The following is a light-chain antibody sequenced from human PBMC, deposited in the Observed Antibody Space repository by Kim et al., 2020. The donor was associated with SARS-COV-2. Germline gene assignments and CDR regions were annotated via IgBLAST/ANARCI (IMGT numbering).Light chain of an antibody. CDR2: GAS. Sequence: EIVLTQSPGTLSLSPGERATLSCRASQSVSSNYLAWYQQKPGQAPRLLIYGASRRASDIPDRFSGSGSGTDFTLTIRRLEPEDFAVYYCQQYGSSPRTFGPGTKVDIK. V-gene: IGKV3-20*01. CDR3: QQYGSSPRT. J-gene: IGKJ3*01. CDR1: QSVSSNY.